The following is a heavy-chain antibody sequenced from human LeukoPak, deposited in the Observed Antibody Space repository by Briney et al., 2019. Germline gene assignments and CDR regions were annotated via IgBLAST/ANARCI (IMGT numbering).Heavy chain of an antibody. CDR2: IKSKTDGGTT. Sequence: PGRSLRLSCAASGFTFSSYGMHWVRQAPGKGLEWVGRIKSKTDGGTTDYAAPVKGRFTISRDDSKNTLYLQMNSLKTEDTAVYYCTTEAYDYGDYYFDYWGQGTLVTVSS. J-gene: IGHJ4*02. V-gene: IGHV3-15*01. CDR1: GFTFSSYG. D-gene: IGHD4-17*01. CDR3: TTEAYDYGDYYFDY.